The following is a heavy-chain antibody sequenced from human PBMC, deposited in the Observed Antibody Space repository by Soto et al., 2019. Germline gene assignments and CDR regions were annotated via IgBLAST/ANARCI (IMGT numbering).Heavy chain of an antibody. CDR2: ISAFNGYT. J-gene: IGHJ4*02. D-gene: IGHD3-3*01. CDR3: ARGGTYYDPWKTWSEFGLGGDDY. V-gene: IGHV1-18*01. CDR1: GYTFTNYG. Sequence: QVQLLQSGAEVKKPGASVKVSCKASGYTFTNYGITWVRQAPGQGLEWMGWISAFNGYTSYAQNLQGRVTMTTDTSTTTAYVELTSLTSDDTAVYYCARGGTYYDPWKTWSEFGLGGDDYWGQGTLVTVSS.